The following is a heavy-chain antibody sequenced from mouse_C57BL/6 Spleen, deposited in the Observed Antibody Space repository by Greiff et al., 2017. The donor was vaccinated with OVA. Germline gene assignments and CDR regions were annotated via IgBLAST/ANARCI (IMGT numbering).Heavy chain of an antibody. Sequence: VQLQQSGAELVKPGASVKLSCTASGFNIKDYYMHWVKQRTEKGLEWIGRIDPEDGETQYAPKFQGKATLTADTSSNTAYLQLSSLTSEDTAVYYCARSGGYPYYFDYWGQGTTLTVSS. V-gene: IGHV14-2*01. CDR1: GFNIKDYY. J-gene: IGHJ2*01. CDR2: IDPEDGET. CDR3: ARSGGYPYYFDY. D-gene: IGHD2-14*01.